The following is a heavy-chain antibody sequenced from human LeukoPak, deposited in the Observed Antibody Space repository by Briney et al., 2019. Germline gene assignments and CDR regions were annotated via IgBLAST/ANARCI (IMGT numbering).Heavy chain of an antibody. Sequence: GGSLRLSCAASGLTVTNAWMNWVRQAPGTGLVWVSRIHPDGSITTYADSVKGRFTISRDNAENTLYLQMNSLRAEDTGVYYCAPQQAYSPYNWFDPWGQGTLVTVSS. V-gene: IGHV3-74*03. CDR1: GLTVTNAW. D-gene: IGHD5-12*01. J-gene: IGHJ5*02. CDR3: APQQAYSPYNWFDP. CDR2: IHPDGSIT.